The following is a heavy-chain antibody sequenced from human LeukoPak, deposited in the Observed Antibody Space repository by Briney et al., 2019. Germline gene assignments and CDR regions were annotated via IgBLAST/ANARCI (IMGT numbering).Heavy chain of an antibody. Sequence: ASVKVSCKASGYTFTGYYMHWVRQAPGQGLEWMGWINPNSGGTNYAQKFQGRVTMTRDTSISSAYMDLSRLRYDDTAVYYCARQKAAAGHFDYWGQGTLVTVPS. CDR1: GYTFTGYY. CDR3: ARQKAAAGHFDY. J-gene: IGHJ4*02. D-gene: IGHD6-13*01. V-gene: IGHV1-2*02. CDR2: INPNSGGT.